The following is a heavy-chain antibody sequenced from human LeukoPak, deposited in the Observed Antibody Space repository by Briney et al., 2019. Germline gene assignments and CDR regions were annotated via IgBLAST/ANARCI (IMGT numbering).Heavy chain of an antibody. CDR1: GFTFSSYE. CDR3: AKYCSGGSCYSGYCYYGMDV. V-gene: IGHV3-48*03. Sequence: GGSLRLSCAASGFTFSSYEMNWVRQAPGKGLEWVSYISSSGSTIHYADSVKGRFTISRDNAKNSLYLQMNSLRAEDTAVYYCAKYCSGGSCYSGYCYYGMDVWGKGTTVTVSS. D-gene: IGHD2-15*01. CDR2: ISSSGSTI. J-gene: IGHJ6*04.